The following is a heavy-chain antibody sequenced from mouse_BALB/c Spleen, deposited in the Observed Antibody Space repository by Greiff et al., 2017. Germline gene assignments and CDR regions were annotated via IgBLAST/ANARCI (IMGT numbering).Heavy chain of an antibody. D-gene: IGHD3-1*01. CDR3: TRDRGSSGSFAY. CDR2: ISSGGSYT. Sequence: EVMLVESGGGLVKPGGSLKLSCAASGFTFSSYTMSWVRQTPEKRLEWVATISSGGSYTYYPDSVKGRFTISRDNAKNTLYLQMSSLKSEDTAMYYCTRDRGSSGSFAYWGQGTLVTVSA. J-gene: IGHJ3*01. V-gene: IGHV5-6-4*01. CDR1: GFTFSSYT.